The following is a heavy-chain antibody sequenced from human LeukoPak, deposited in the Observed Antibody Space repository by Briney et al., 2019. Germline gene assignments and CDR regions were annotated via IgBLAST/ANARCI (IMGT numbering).Heavy chain of an antibody. J-gene: IGHJ4*02. V-gene: IGHV3-23*01. Sequence: GGSLRLSCAASGFTFSNYAMNWVRQAPGKGLEWVSAISGSGGSTYYADSVKGRFTISRDNSKNTLYLQMNSLRAEDTAIYYCAKDLWRLDYWGQGTLVTVSS. CDR3: AKDLWRLDY. CDR2: ISGSGGST. D-gene: IGHD3-16*01. CDR1: GFTFSNYA.